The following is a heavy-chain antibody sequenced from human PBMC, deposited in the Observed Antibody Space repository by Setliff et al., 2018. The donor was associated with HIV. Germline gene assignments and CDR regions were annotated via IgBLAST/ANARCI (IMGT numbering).Heavy chain of an antibody. CDR2: IYYTGNT. CDR3: ARDDSIVLVPAIMRGDGFDF. Sequence: SETLSLTCTVSGGSVGSSSYYWAWIRQPPGKGLEWIGSIYYTGNTKYNPSLESRVTFSIDTSENQFSLRLASVTAADTAIYHCARDDSIVLVPAIMRGDGFDFWGQGRMVTVSS. D-gene: IGHD2-2*01. CDR1: GGSVGSSSYY. J-gene: IGHJ3*01. V-gene: IGHV4-39*07.